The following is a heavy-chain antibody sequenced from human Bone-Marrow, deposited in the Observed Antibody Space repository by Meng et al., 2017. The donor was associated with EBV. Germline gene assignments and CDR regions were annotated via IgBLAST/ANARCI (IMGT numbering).Heavy chain of an antibody. J-gene: IGHJ4*02. CDR1: GGSFSGYY. CDR3: ARGGRSSSWYLGY. D-gene: IGHD6-13*01. V-gene: IGHV4-34*01. CDR2: INHSGST. Sequence: LQQWGEGLLKASETLSLTCAVYGGSFSGYYWSWIRQPPGKGLEWIGEINHSGSTNYNPSLKSRVTISVDTSKNQFSLKLSSVTAADTAVYYCARGGRSSSWYLGYWGQGTLVTVSS.